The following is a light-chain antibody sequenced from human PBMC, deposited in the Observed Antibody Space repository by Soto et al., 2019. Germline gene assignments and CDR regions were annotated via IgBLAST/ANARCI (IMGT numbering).Light chain of an antibody. V-gene: IGLV2-14*01. CDR1: SSDVGGYNY. Sequence: QSVLTQHASVSGSPGQSITTSCTGTSSDVGGYNYVSWYQQHPGKAPKLMIYEVSNRPSGISNRFSGSKSGNTASLTISGLQPEDEADYYCSSYTSSNTYVFGTGTKVTVL. CDR2: EVS. CDR3: SSYTSSNTYV. J-gene: IGLJ1*01.